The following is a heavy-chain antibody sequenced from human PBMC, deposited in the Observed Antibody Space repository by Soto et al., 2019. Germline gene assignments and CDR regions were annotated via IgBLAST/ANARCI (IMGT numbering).Heavy chain of an antibody. CDR2: ISGSGDST. J-gene: IGHJ4*02. D-gene: IGHD3-22*01. CDR1: GITFSNYA. CDR3: ATRNYYDSTGYYYWYYFDF. Sequence: EVQLLESGGGFVQPGGSLRLSCAASGITFSNYAMSWVRQAPGKGLEWVSVISGSGDSTYYAESVKGRFTISRDNSKNPLHLQMNNLGAEDTALYYCATRNYYDSTGYYYWYYFDFWGQGTLVTVSS. V-gene: IGHV3-23*01.